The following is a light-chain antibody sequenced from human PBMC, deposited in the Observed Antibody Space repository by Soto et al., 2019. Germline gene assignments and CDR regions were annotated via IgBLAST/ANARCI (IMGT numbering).Light chain of an antibody. J-gene: IGKJ1*01. V-gene: IGKV2-24*01. CDR3: QHYNNWPPWT. CDR2: KIS. CDR1: QSLVHGDGNTY. Sequence: IVLTQTPLSSPVTLGQPASISCRSIQSLVHGDGNTYLSWLQQRPGQPPRFLIYKISNRFSGVPARFSGSGSGTEFTLTISSLQSEDFAVYYCQHYNNWPPWTFGQGTKVDIK.